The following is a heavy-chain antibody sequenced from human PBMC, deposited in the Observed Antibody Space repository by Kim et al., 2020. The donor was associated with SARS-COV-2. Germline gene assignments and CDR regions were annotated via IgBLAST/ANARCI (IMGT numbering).Heavy chain of an antibody. CDR3: SKGESSNWSFFDY. CDR1: GFTFSSYA. V-gene: IGHV3-23*01. Sequence: GGSLRLSCAASGFTFSSYAMSWVRQAPGKGLEWVSLVRGRGGSTYHADSVKGRFAISRDNSKKTLYLQMNSLRTEDTALYYCSKGESSNWSFFDYWGQGTLVTVSS. J-gene: IGHJ4*02. D-gene: IGHD6-13*01. CDR2: VRGRGGST.